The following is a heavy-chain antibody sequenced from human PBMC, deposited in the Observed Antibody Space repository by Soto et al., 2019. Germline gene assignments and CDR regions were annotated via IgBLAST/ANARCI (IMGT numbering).Heavy chain of an antibody. CDR2: ISSSGSTI. CDR3: AREEVDRYYYYMDV. Sequence: PGGSLRLSCAASGFTFSDYYMSWIRQAPGKGLEWVSYISSSGSTIYYADSVKGRFTISRDNAKNSLYLQMNSLRAEDTAVYYCAREEVDRYYYYMDVWGKGTTVTVSS. CDR1: GFTFSDYY. V-gene: IGHV3-11*01. J-gene: IGHJ6*03. D-gene: IGHD2-15*01.